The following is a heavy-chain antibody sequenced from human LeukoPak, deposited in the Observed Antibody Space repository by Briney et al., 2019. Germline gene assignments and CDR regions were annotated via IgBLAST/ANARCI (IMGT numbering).Heavy chain of an antibody. Sequence: SETLSLTCTVSGGSISSSSHYWGWIRQPPGKGLEWIGSIYYSGSTYYNPSLKSRVTISVDTSKNQFSLKLSSVTAADTAVYYCASGLEDYYDSSGYLYYWGQGTLVTVSS. CDR3: ASGLEDYYDSSGYLYY. D-gene: IGHD3-22*01. V-gene: IGHV4-39*01. CDR2: IYYSGST. J-gene: IGHJ4*02. CDR1: GGSISSSSHY.